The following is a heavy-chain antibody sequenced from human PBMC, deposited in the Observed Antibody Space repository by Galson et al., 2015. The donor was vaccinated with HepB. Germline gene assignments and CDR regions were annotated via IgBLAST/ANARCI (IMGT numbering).Heavy chain of an antibody. D-gene: IGHD2-21*01. CDR3: ARGASCGPNCHYYFDY. V-gene: IGHV3-74*01. CDR1: GFTVSSYW. J-gene: IGHJ4*02. CDR2: INPYGTIT. Sequence: SLRLSCAASGFTVSSYWMHWVRQAPGKGLVWVSRINPYGTITNYADSVEGRFTISRDSAKNTLYLEMNSLRAEDTAIYYCARGASCGPNCHYYFDYWGQGILVTVSS.